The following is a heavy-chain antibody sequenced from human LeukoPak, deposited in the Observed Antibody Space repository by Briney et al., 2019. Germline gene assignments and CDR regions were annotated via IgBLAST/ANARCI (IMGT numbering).Heavy chain of an antibody. Sequence: PSETLSLTCTVSGGSISSYYWSWIRQPPGKELEWIGEINHSGSTNYNPSLKSRVTISVDTSKNQFSLKLSSVTAADTAVYYCARARGINCACDIWGQGTMVTVSS. J-gene: IGHJ3*02. CDR2: INHSGST. CDR1: GGSISSYY. V-gene: IGHV4-34*01. CDR3: ARARGINCACDI. D-gene: IGHD3-10*01.